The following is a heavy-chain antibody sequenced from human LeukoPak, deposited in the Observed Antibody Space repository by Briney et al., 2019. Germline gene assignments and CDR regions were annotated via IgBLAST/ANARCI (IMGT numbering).Heavy chain of an antibody. D-gene: IGHD5-18*01. J-gene: IGHJ4*02. CDR1: GGSISSYY. Sequence: PSETLSLTCTVSGGSISSYYWSWIRQPPGKGLEWIGYIYYSGSTNYNPSLKSRVTISVDTSKNQFSLKLSSVTAADTAVYYCARLPVDTAMAAFDYWGQGTLVTVSS. CDR2: IYYSGST. CDR3: ARLPVDTAMAAFDY. V-gene: IGHV4-59*08.